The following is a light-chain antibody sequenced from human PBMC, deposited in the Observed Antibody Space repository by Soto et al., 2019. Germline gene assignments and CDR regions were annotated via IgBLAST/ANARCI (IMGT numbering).Light chain of an antibody. CDR2: ATS. CDR1: QGLNSY. J-gene: IGKJ4*01. Sequence: DIQLTQSPSFLSASVGDRVTITCRASQGLNSYVAWYQQKPGKAPKLLLYATSTLQSVFPSRFSGSGCGAEFTLTISSRQTEDIANYYCQLVNSYPVTLGGGTQVELK. CDR3: QLVNSYPVT. V-gene: IGKV1-9*01.